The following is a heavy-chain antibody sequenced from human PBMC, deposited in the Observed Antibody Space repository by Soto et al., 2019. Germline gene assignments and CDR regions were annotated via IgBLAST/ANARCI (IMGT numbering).Heavy chain of an antibody. CDR2: ISGSGGST. J-gene: IGHJ4*02. Sequence: GGSLRLSCAASGFTFSSYAMSWVRQAPGKGLEWVSAISGSGGSTYYADSVKGRFTISRDNSKNTLYLQMNSLRAEDTDVYYCAKERSGDQQWLNPEGYDYWGQGTLITVSS. D-gene: IGHD6-19*01. CDR3: AKERSGDQQWLNPEGYDY. V-gene: IGHV3-23*01. CDR1: GFTFSSYA.